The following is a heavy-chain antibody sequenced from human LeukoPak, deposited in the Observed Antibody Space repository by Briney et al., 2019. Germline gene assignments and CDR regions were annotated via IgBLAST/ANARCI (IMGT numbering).Heavy chain of an antibody. J-gene: IGHJ6*02. CDR1: GGSINYYY. CDR3: ARDRAARHDSSGYYAYGMDV. V-gene: IGHV4-59*01. D-gene: IGHD3-22*01. CDR2: IYYSGGT. Sequence: SETPSLTCTVSGGSINYYYWMWIRQPPGKGLEWIGYIYYSGGTHYNPSLKSRVTMLVDTSKNQFSLKLTAVTAADTAVYYCARDRAARHDSSGYYAYGMDVWGQGTTVTVSS.